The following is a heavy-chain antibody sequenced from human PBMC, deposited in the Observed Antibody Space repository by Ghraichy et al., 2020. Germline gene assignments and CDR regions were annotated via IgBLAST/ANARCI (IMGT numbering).Heavy chain of an antibody. CDR2: IYYSGST. V-gene: IGHV4-59*08. CDR3: ARLLTVAGTGYAFDI. Sequence: SETLSLTCTVSGGSISSYYWNWIRQPPGKGLEWIGYIYYSGSTNYNPSLKSRVTISVDTSKNQFSLKLSSVTAADTAVYYCARLLTVAGTGYAFDIWGQGTMVTVSS. CDR1: GGSISSYY. J-gene: IGHJ3*02. D-gene: IGHD6-19*01.